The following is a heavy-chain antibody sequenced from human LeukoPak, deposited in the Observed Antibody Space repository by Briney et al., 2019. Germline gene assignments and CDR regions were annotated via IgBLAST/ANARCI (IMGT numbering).Heavy chain of an antibody. CDR3: ARPVAAMLDY. CDR1: GFTLSSYS. J-gene: IGHJ4*02. Sequence: SGGSLRLSCAASGFTLSSYSMNWVRQAPGKGLEWVSYISNSGNKINYADSVKGRFTISRDNAKNSLYLQMNSLRAEDTAVYYCARPVAAMLDYWGQGTLVTVSS. CDR2: ISNSGNKI. D-gene: IGHD2-2*01. V-gene: IGHV3-48*04.